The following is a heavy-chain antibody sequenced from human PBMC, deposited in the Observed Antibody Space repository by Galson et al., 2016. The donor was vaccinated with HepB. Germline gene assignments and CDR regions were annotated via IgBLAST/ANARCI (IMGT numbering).Heavy chain of an antibody. D-gene: IGHD3-3*01. CDR1: GHTFIGYY. CDR2: INPNSGGT. CDR3: SGGGTMSPFDY. Sequence: SVKVSCKASGHTFIGYYIHWIRQAPGQGLEWMGWINPNSGGTDYSQEFQGRVTMTRDASINTAYMELSRLRSDDTAVYYCSGGGTMSPFDYWGQGTLVTVSS. V-gene: IGHV1-2*02. J-gene: IGHJ4*02.